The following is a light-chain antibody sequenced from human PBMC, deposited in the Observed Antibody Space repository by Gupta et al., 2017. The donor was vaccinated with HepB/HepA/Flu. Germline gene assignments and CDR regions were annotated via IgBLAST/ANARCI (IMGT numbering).Light chain of an antibody. Sequence: DIQMTQSPSTLSASVGDRVSITCRASQSISSWLAWYQQKPGKAPKLLIYKASSLDSGVPSRFSGSGSATEFTLTISSLQPDDSATYSCQQYNTYPALTFGGGTKVEIK. V-gene: IGKV1-5*03. CDR2: KAS. CDR1: QSISSW. CDR3: QQYNTYPALT. J-gene: IGKJ4*01.